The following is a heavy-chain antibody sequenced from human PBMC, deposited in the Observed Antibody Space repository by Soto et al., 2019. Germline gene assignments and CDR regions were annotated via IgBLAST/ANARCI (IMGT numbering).Heavy chain of an antibody. Sequence: GESLKISCKGSGYTFTSYRIGWVRQMPGEGLEWMGVIYPSDSDIRYSPSFQGKVTISADKSITTAYPQWSSLKAAETAMYYCVRSGTSSGRFSDYWGQGTLVTVSS. CDR2: IYPSDSDI. CDR1: GYTFTSYR. J-gene: IGHJ4*02. D-gene: IGHD2-15*01. CDR3: VRSGTSSGRFSDY. V-gene: IGHV5-51*01.